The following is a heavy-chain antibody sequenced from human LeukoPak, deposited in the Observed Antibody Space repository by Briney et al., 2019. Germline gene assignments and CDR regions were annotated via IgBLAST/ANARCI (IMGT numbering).Heavy chain of an antibody. CDR2: IYYSGST. CDR3: ARASRLYCGPTSCLYEGFDY. J-gene: IGHJ4*02. CDR1: GGSISSSSYY. Sequence: PSETLSLTCTVSGGSISSSSYYWGWIRQPPGKGLEWIGSIYYSGSTYYNPSLKSRVTISVDTSKNQFSLKVTSLTAADTALYYCARASRLYCGPTSCLYEGFDYWGQGTSVTVSS. D-gene: IGHD2-21*01. V-gene: IGHV4-39*07.